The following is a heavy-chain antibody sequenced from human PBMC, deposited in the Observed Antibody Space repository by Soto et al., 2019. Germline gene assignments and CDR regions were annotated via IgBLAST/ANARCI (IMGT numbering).Heavy chain of an antibody. CDR2: ISRDGSDI. CDR3: ARDQSVTCPTTVDS. J-gene: IGHJ5*01. Sequence: SQRNCGAASGSTFRRSRLHFIRQIPGKGHVWVSLISRDGSDIMYADSVKGRFTISRDNAKNTLYLQRNSLSAEDTALYYCARDQSVTCPTTVDSWGQGTLVTVSS. CDR1: GSTFRRSR. D-gene: IGHD2-21*02. V-gene: IGHV3-74*03.